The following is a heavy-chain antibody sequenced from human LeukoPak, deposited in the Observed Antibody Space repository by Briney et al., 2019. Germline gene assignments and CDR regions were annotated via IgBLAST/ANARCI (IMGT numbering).Heavy chain of an antibody. CDR2: ISGSGGST. V-gene: IGHV3-23*01. CDR1: GFTFSSCA. Sequence: GGSLRLSCAASGFTFSSCAMSWVRQAPGKGLEWVSVISGSGGSTYYADSVKGRFTISRDNSKNTFYLQMNSLRAEDTAVYYCAKNFGSRWKYYFDYWGQGTLVTVSS. CDR3: AKNFGSRWKYYFDY. J-gene: IGHJ4*02. D-gene: IGHD6-19*01.